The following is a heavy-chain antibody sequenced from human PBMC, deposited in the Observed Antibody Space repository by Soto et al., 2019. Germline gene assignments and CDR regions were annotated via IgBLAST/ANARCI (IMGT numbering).Heavy chain of an antibody. V-gene: IGHV3-30*18. CDR2: ISYDGSNK. J-gene: IGHJ4*02. Sequence: PGGSLRLSCAASGFTFSSYGMHWVRQAPGKGLEWVAVISYDGSNKYYADSVKGRFTISRDNSKNTLYLQMNSLRAEDTAVYYCAKACRDGYNYSFDYWGQGTLVTVSS. CDR1: GFTFSSYG. D-gene: IGHD5-12*01. CDR3: AKACRDGYNYSFDY.